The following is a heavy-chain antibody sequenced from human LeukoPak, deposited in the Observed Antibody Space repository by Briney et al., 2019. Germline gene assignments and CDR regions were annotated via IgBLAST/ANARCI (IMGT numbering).Heavy chain of an antibody. CDR1: GYTFTSYG. J-gene: IGHJ4*02. CDR3: ARVKSPRGYSYGYYYFDY. D-gene: IGHD5-18*01. CDR2: ISAYNGNT. Sequence: GASVKVSCKASGYTFTSYGISWVRQAPGQGLEWMGWISAYNGNTNYAQKLQGRVTMTTDTSTSTAYMELRSLRSDDTAVYYCARVKSPRGYSYGYYYFDYWGQGTLVTVSS. V-gene: IGHV1-18*01.